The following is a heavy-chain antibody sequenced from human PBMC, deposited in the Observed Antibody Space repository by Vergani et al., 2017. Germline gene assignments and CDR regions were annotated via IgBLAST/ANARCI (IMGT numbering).Heavy chain of an antibody. V-gene: IGHV1-46*01. CDR2: INPSGGST. CDR1: GYTFTSYY. CDR3: ARDTITMVRGVIRALGY. D-gene: IGHD3-10*01. Sequence: QVPLVPSGAEVKKPGASVKVSCKASGYTFTSYYMPWVRQAPGQGLEWMGIINPSGGSTSYAQKFQGRVTMTRDTSTSTVSMELSSLRSEDTAVYYCARDTITMVRGVIRALGYWGQGTLVTVSS. J-gene: IGHJ4*02.